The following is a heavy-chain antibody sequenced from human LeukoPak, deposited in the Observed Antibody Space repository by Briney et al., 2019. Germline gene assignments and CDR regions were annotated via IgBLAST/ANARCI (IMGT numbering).Heavy chain of an antibody. D-gene: IGHD1-26*01. CDR1: GFTLDDYA. Sequence: GGSLRLSCVTSGFTLDDYALHWVRQAPGKGLEWISPISGDGKSTYYADSVKGRFTISRDNSKNSLYLQMSSLRADDTALYYCAKGVRSGTYYNCFDPWGQGTLVTVSS. CDR3: AKGVRSGTYYNCFDP. J-gene: IGHJ5*02. CDR2: ISGDGKST. V-gene: IGHV3-43*02.